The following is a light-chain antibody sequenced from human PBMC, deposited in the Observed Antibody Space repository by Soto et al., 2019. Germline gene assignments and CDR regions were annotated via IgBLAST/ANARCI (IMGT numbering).Light chain of an antibody. J-gene: IGKJ2*01. Sequence: EIVLTQSPGTLSLSPGERATLSCRASQSVSSKYLAWYQQKPGQAPRVLIYGTSIRASGVPERFSGGGSGTDFTLTITRLEPEDFAVYYCQHFFSPPFPFGQGTKLEIK. CDR2: GTS. CDR1: QSVSSKY. CDR3: QHFFSPPFP. V-gene: IGKV3-20*01.